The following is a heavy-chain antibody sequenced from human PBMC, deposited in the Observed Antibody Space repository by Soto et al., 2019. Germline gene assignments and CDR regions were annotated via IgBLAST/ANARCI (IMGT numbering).Heavy chain of an antibody. J-gene: IGHJ6*03. D-gene: IGHD2-15*01. Sequence: QLQLQESGPGLVKPSETLSLTCTVSGGSVSSGSYYWGWIRQPPGKGLEWIGSIYYSGNTYYNPSIKSRATISVDTSKNQFSLKLSSVTAADTAVYYWARHVGGYYYYMDVWGKGTTVTVSS. CDR3: ARHVGGYYYYMDV. CDR1: GGSVSSGSYY. CDR2: IYYSGNT. V-gene: IGHV4-39*01.